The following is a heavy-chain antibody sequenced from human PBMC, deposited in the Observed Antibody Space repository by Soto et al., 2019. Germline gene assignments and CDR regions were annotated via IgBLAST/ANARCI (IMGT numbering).Heavy chain of an antibody. J-gene: IGHJ4*02. CDR3: ARDLGPMTTVIRGSIDY. CDR1: GYTFTSYG. D-gene: IGHD4-17*01. V-gene: IGHV1-18*01. CDR2: ISAYNGNT. Sequence: QVQLVQSGAEVKKPGASVKVSCKASGYTFTSYGISWVRQAPGQGLEWLGWISAYNGNTNYAQKLQGRVTMTTDTSTSTAYMELRSLRSDDTAVYYCARDLGPMTTVIRGSIDYWGQGTLVTVSS.